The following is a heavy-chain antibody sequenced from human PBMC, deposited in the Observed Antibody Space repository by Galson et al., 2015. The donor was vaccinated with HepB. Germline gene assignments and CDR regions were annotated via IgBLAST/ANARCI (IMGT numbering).Heavy chain of an antibody. CDR1: GFIFTNYG. Sequence: SLRLSCAASGFIFTNYGMHWVRQAPGKGLESVAVISYDGSNKYYADSVKGRFTISRDNSKNTLYLQMNGLRAEDTALYYCAKSGYGDRFDYWGQGTLVTVSS. CDR3: AKSGYGDRFDY. V-gene: IGHV3-30*18. D-gene: IGHD4-17*01. CDR2: ISYDGSNK. J-gene: IGHJ4*02.